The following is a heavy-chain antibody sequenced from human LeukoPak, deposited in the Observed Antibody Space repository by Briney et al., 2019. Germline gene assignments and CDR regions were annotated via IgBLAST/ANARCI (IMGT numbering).Heavy chain of an antibody. CDR3: AREGGPYRPLDY. Sequence: PSGTLSLTCGVSGGSITNNNYWTWVRQPPGKGLEWIGEVNLQGSTNYNPSLMGRVAISVDTSENHISLQLNSVTDADTAVYYCAREGGPYRPLDYSGQGTLVTVSS. CDR2: VNLQGST. J-gene: IGHJ4*02. V-gene: IGHV4-4*02. CDR1: GGSITNNNY.